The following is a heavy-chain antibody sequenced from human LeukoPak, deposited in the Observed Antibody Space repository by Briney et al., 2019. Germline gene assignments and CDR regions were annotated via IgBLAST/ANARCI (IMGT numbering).Heavy chain of an antibody. CDR2: MNPNSGNT. CDR3: ARGPRRYFHWFPYYFDY. J-gene: IGHJ4*02. V-gene: IGHV1-8*01. CDR1: GYTFTSYD. Sequence: ASVKVSCKASGYTFTSYDINWVRQATGQGLEWMGWMNPNSGNTGYAQKFQGRVTMTRNTSISTAYMELSSLRSEDTAVYYCARGPRRYFHWFPYYFDYWSQGTLVTVSS. D-gene: IGHD3-9*01.